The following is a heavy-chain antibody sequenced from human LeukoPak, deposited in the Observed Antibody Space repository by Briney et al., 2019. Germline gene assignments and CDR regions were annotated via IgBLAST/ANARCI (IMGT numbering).Heavy chain of an antibody. CDR1: GGSISSYY. D-gene: IGHD1-26*01. CDR2: TYYSGST. J-gene: IGHJ4*02. CDR3: ARGPLGAAVDY. V-gene: IGHV4-59*01. Sequence: SETLSLTCTVSGGSISSYYWSWIRQPPGKGLEWIGYTYYSGSTNYNPSLKSRVTISVDTSKNQFSLKLSSVTAADTAVYYCARGPLGAAVDYWGQGTLVTVSS.